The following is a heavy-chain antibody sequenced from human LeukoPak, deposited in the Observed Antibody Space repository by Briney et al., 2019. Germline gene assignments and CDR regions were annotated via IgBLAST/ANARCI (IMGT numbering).Heavy chain of an antibody. V-gene: IGHV3-21*01. CDR2: ISSSSSYI. CDR1: GFTFSSYS. J-gene: IGHJ4*02. D-gene: IGHD2-2*01. Sequence: GGSLRLSCAASGFTFSSYSMNWVRQAPGKGLEWASSISSSSSYIYYADSVKGRFTVSRDNAKNSLYLQMNSLRAEDTAVYYCARAEGYCSSTSCAPNWGQGTLVTVSS. CDR3: ARAEGYCSSTSCAPN.